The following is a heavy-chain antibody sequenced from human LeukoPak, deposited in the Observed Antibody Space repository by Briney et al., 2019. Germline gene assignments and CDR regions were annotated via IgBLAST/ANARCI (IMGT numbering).Heavy chain of an antibody. Sequence: GGSLRLSCAASGFTFSSYGMHWVRQAPGKGLEWVALIRYDGSNKYYADSVKGRFTISRDNSKNTLYLQMNSLRAEDTAVYYCAPSGDSSDYYYLPFDYWGQGTLVTVSS. CDR3: APSGDSSDYYYLPFDY. D-gene: IGHD3-22*01. CDR1: GFTFSSYG. J-gene: IGHJ4*02. CDR2: IRYDGSNK. V-gene: IGHV3-30*02.